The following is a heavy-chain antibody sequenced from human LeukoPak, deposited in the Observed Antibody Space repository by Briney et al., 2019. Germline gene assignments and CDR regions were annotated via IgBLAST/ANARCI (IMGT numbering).Heavy chain of an antibody. CDR2: INRDGGEK. CDR1: GFTFSSYW. D-gene: IGHD3-10*01. V-gene: IGHV3-7*01. J-gene: IGHJ6*03. Sequence: PGGSLRLSCAASGFTFSSYWMSWVRQAPGKGLEGVANINRDGGEKYYVDSLKGPITISRDNATQSLYLQTNSLRAEDTAVYYCARPSGVRVTYYSYYFYMDVWGKGTTVTVSS. CDR3: ARPSGVRVTYYSYYFYMDV.